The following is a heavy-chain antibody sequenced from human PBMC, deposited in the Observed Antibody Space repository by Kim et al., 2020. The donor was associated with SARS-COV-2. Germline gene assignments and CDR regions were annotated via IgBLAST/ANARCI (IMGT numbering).Heavy chain of an antibody. J-gene: IGHJ4*02. CDR3: ARQGCSGYGCYDS. D-gene: IGHD2-15*01. Sequence: SETLSLTCTVADGSISSNYWNWIRQPPGKGLEWIGHISHSGDTRYNPSLKRRVTISIDTSKSQFSLKLTSVTAADTAVYYCARQGCSGYGCYDSWGQGTLVTVSS. CDR2: ISHSGDT. V-gene: IGHV4-59*08. CDR1: DGSISSNY.